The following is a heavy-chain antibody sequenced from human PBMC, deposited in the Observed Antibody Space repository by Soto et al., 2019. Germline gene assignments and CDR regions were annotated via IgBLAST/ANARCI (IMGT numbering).Heavy chain of an antibody. CDR1: GFTFSSYG. J-gene: IGHJ4*02. Sequence: QMQLVESGGGVVQPGRSLRLSCAASGFTFSSYGMHWVRQAPGKGLEWVAVIWYDGSNKYYADSVKGRFTISRDNSKNTLYLQMNSLRAEDTAVYYCARGIVLVPAALGYWGQGTLVTVSS. D-gene: IGHD2-2*01. CDR2: IWYDGSNK. CDR3: ARGIVLVPAALGY. V-gene: IGHV3-33*01.